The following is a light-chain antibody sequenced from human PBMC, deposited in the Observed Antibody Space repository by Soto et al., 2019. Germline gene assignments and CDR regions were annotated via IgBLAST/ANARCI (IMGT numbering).Light chain of an antibody. J-gene: IGLJ1*01. CDR1: SSNIGAGYD. V-gene: IGLV1-40*01. Sequence: QPVLTQPPSVSGAPGQRVTISCTGSSSNIGAGYDVHWYQQLPGTAPKLLIYGNSNRPSGVPDRFSGSKSGTSASLAITGLQAEDEADYDFQSYDSSLSGYVFGTGTKHTVL. CDR2: GNS. CDR3: QSYDSSLSGYV.